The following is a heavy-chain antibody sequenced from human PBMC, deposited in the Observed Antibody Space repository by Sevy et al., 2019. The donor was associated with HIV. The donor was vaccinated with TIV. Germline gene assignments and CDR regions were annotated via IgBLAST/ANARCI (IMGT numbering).Heavy chain of an antibody. CDR3: ARDVRSGGFNDGFDI. V-gene: IGHV5-51*01. CDR1: EYTFTTYW. D-gene: IGHD6-19*01. J-gene: IGHJ3*02. Sequence: GESLKISCKGSEYTFTTYWIGWVRQMPGKGLEWMGMIYPDDSDARYSPSFQGHVTISADKSVDTAYLQWSRLKASDTAMYYCARDVRSGGFNDGFDIWDQGTMVTVSS. CDR2: IYPDDSDA.